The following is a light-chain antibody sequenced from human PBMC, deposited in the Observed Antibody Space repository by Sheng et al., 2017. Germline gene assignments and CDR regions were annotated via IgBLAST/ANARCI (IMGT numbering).Light chain of an antibody. CDR3: QQGNTYPVFP. Sequence: IQFTQSPSSLSASIGDTVTITCRATQGISTFLAWYQQKPGKAPKLLIYSASTLQSGVPSRFSGSGSGTDFTLTISSLQPEDFATYYCQQGNTYPVFPFGPGTKVYMK. CDR1: QGISTF. CDR2: SAS. V-gene: IGKV1-9*01. J-gene: IGKJ3*01.